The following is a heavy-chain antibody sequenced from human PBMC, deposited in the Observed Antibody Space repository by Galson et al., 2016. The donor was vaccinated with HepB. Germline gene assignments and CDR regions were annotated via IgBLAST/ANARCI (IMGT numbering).Heavy chain of an antibody. CDR1: GYTFTSHG. J-gene: IGHJ4*02. V-gene: IGHV1-3*04. CDR2: INTGNGNT. D-gene: IGHD3-10*01. CDR3: ARDLLLWVDDPSL. Sequence: SVKVSCKASGYTFTSHGIHWVRQAPGQGLEWMGWINTGNGNTKYAQKFQDRVSISRDTSASTAHMELSSLGSEDTALYFCARDLLLWVDDPSLWGQGTLVTCSS.